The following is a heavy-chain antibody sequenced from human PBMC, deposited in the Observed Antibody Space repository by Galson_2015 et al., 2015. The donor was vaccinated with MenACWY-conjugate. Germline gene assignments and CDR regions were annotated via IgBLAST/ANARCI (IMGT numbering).Heavy chain of an antibody. CDR2: ISAYNGNT. CDR3: ARGPADHQEYFQH. Sequence: SVKVSCKASGYTFTNYGVTWVRQAPGQGLEWMGWISAYNGNTNYAQKVQGRVTMTTDTSTSTAYMELRSLRSDDTAVYYCARGPADHQEYFQHWGQGTLVTVSS. J-gene: IGHJ1*01. CDR1: GYTFTNYG. D-gene: IGHD2-2*01. V-gene: IGHV1-18*04.